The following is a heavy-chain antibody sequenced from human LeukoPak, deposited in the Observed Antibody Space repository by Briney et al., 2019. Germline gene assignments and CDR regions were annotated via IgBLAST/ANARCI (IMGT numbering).Heavy chain of an antibody. CDR1: GYIFTNNG. J-gene: IGHJ4*02. V-gene: IGHV1-69*04. CDR3: ARDHCSPGTCLGGH. D-gene: IGHD2-15*01. Sequence: SVKVSCKASGYIFTNNGISWVRQAPGQGLEWIGRIIPSLDVANYAQKFQGRVTLSVDRDTATTYMEVTSLRSEDTAIYYCARDHCSPGTCLGGHWGQGTLVTVSS. CDR2: IIPSLDVA.